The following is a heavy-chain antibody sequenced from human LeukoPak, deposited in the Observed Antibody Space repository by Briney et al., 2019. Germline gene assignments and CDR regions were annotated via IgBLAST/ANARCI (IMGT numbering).Heavy chain of an antibody. CDR1: GGSISSYY. CDR3: ARLGYSSGSVDY. V-gene: IGHV4-59*01. D-gene: IGHD5-18*01. CDR2: LYYRGST. Sequence: SETLSLTCTVSGGSISSYYWSWIRQPPGKGLEWVGDLYYRGSTNYNHSLKSRVTISVDTSKNQFSLKLSSVTAADAAVYYCARLGYSSGSVDYWGQGTLVTVSS. J-gene: IGHJ4*02.